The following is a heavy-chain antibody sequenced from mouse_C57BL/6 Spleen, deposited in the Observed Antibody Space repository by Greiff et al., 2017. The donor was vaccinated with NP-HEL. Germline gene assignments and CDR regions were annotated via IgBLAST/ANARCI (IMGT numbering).Heavy chain of an antibody. CDR2: IDPSDSYT. CDR1: GYTFTSYW. Sequence: VQLQQSGAELVKPGASVKLSCKASGYTFTSYWMQWVKQRPGQGLEWIGEIDPSDSYTNYNEKFKGKATLTVDTSSSTAYMQLSSLTSEDSAVYYCARGYWDFAYWGQGTLVTVSA. V-gene: IGHV1-50*01. D-gene: IGHD4-1*01. J-gene: IGHJ3*01. CDR3: ARGYWDFAY.